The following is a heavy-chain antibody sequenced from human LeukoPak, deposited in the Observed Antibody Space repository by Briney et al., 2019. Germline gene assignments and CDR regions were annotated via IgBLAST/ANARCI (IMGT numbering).Heavy chain of an antibody. CDR3: ARERGLGYCSGGSCYPFDY. CDR2: IYTSGST. CDR1: GGSISSGSYY. V-gene: IGHV4-61*02. J-gene: IGHJ4*02. Sequence: SQTLSLTCTVAGGSISSGSYYWRWIRQPAGRGREWIARIYTSGSTNYNPSLKSRFTISVDTSKNQFSLKLSSVTAADTAVYYCARERGLGYCSGGSCYPFDYWGQGTLVTVSS. D-gene: IGHD2-15*01.